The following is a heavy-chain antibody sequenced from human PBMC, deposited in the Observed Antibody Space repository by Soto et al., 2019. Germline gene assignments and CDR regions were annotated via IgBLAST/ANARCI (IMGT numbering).Heavy chain of an antibody. J-gene: IGHJ4*02. D-gene: IGHD3-10*01. V-gene: IGHV1-18*01. Sequence: QVQLVQSGAEVKKPGASVKVSCKASDDTFSSYGISWVRQAPGQGLELMGWIIPYNGNTNFAQKFQGRVTMTTDTSTNTAYMELRSLRSDDTAVYFCARILLRGVPEPDAYWGPGTLVTVSS. CDR1: DDTFSSYG. CDR3: ARILLRGVPEPDAY. CDR2: IIPYNGNT.